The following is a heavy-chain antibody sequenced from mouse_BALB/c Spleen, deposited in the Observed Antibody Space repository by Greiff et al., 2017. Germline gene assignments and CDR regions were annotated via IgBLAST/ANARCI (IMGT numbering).Heavy chain of an antibody. Sequence: EVKLVESGGGLVKLGGSLKLSCAASGFTFSSYYMSWVRQTPEKRLELVAAINSNGGSTYYPDTVKGRFTISRDNAKNTLYLQMSSLKSEDTALYYCARQRDYYGSSPFAYWGQGTLVTVSA. J-gene: IGHJ3*01. CDR1: GFTFSSYY. CDR2: INSNGGST. V-gene: IGHV5-6-2*01. D-gene: IGHD1-1*01. CDR3: ARQRDYYGSSPFAY.